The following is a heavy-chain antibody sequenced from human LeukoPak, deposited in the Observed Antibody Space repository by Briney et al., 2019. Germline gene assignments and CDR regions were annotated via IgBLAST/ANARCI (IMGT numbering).Heavy chain of an antibody. CDR3: TTLMSEYCTNGVCYPGAY. CDR1: GFTFSNAW. D-gene: IGHD2-8*01. J-gene: IGHJ4*02. CDR2: IKSKTDGGTT. V-gene: IGHV3-15*01. Sequence: GGSLRLSCAASGFTFSNAWMSWVRQAPGKGLGWVGRIKSKTDGGTTDYAAPVKGRFTISRDDSKNTLYLQMNSLKTEDTAVYYCTTLMSEYCTNGVCYPGAYWGQGTLVTVSS.